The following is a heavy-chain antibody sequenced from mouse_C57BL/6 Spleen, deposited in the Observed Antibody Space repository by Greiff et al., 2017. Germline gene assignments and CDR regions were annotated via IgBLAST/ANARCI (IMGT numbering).Heavy chain of an antibody. CDR2: IHPNSGST. D-gene: IGHD1-1*01. CDR1: GYTFTSYW. CDR3: ARQGYGSSSYYFDY. Sequence: QVQLQQSGAELVKPGASVKLSCKASGYTFTSYWMHWVKQRPGQGLEWIGMIHPNSGSTNYNEKFKSKATLTVDKSSSTAYMQLSSLTSEDSAVYYCARQGYGSSSYYFDYWGQGTTLTVSS. V-gene: IGHV1-64*01. J-gene: IGHJ2*01.